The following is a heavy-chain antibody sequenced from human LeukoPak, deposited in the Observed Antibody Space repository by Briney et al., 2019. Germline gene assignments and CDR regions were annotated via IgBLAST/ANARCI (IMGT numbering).Heavy chain of an antibody. V-gene: IGHV3-72*01. CDR1: GFLFSDHY. D-gene: IGHD2-21*02. Sequence: GGSLRLSCAASGFLFSDHYMEWVRQAPGKGLEWVGRSRSRSKSFTTEYASSVRGRFTISRDDSKNSLFLQMNSLKTEDSAVYYCAAVVTAIQDHYLGMDVWGQGTTVTVSS. CDR2: SRSRSKSFTT. CDR3: AAVVTAIQDHYLGMDV. J-gene: IGHJ6*02.